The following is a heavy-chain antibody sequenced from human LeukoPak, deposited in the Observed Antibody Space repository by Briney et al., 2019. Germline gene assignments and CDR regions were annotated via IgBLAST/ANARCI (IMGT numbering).Heavy chain of an antibody. J-gene: IGHJ4*02. CDR1: GYTFTSYG. V-gene: IGHV1-18*01. D-gene: IGHD3-16*02. Sequence: ASVKVSCKASGYTFTSYGISWVRQAPGQGLEWMGWISAYNGNTNYAQKLQGRVTMTTDTSTSTAYMELRSLRSDDTAVYYCARDRHYDYVWGSYRPPGYWGQGTLVTVSS. CDR2: ISAYNGNT. CDR3: ARDRHYDYVWGSYRPPGY.